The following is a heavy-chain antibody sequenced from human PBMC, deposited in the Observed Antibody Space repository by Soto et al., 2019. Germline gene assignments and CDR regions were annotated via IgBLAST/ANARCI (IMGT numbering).Heavy chain of an antibody. CDR1: GGTFASSHW. Sequence: PXGTLSLTCGVSGGTFASSHWWSWLRQSPGRGLEWIGNVYHTGDINFNPSLQSRVTFSVDKSNNQFSLRLTSVTAADTAVYFCARELVNAGGNNYFDTWGPGTLVTVSS. D-gene: IGHD3-16*01. CDR3: ARELVNAGGNNYFDT. J-gene: IGHJ5*01. CDR2: VYHTGDI. V-gene: IGHV4-4*01.